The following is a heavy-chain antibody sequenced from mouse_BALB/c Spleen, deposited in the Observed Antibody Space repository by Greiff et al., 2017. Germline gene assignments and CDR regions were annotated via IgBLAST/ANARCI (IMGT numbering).Heavy chain of an antibody. CDR1: GFTFSSYG. CDR2: ISSGGSYT. D-gene: IGHD1-1*01. Sequence: EVKLVESGGDLVKPGGSLKLSCAASGFTFSSYGMSWVRQTPDKRLEWVATISSGGSYTYYPDSVKGRFTISRDNAKNTLYLQMSSLKSEDTAMYYCARHLYYGSYYFDYWGQGTTLTVSS. J-gene: IGHJ2*01. V-gene: IGHV5-6*01. CDR3: ARHLYYGSYYFDY.